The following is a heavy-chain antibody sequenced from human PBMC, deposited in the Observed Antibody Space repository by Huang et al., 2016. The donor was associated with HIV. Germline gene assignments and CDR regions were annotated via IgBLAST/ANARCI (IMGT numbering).Heavy chain of an antibody. CDR1: GFTFSSYW. CDR2: INSDGSST. CDR3: ARDSQQWLVEDY. V-gene: IGHV3-74*01. J-gene: IGHJ4*02. Sequence: EVQLVESGGGLVQPGGSLRLSCAASGFTFSSYWMHWVRQAPGTGLVGVSRINSDGSSTSYADSVKGRFTISRDNAKNTLYLQMNSLRAEDTAVYYCARDSQQWLVEDYWGQGTLVTVSS. D-gene: IGHD6-19*01.